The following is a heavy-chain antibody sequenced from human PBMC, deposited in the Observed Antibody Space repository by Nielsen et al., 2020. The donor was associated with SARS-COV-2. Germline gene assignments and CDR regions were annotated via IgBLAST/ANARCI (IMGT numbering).Heavy chain of an antibody. D-gene: IGHD3-9*01. J-gene: IGHJ4*02. V-gene: IGHV3-23*03. Sequence: GGSLRLSCAASGFTFSSYAMSWVRQAPGKGLEWVSVIYSGGSSTYYADSVKGRFTISRDNSKNTLYLQMNSLRAGDTAVYYCAKSAYYDIFGVQGHFDYWGQGTLVTVSS. CDR1: GFTFSSYA. CDR3: AKSAYYDIFGVQGHFDY. CDR2: IYSGGSST.